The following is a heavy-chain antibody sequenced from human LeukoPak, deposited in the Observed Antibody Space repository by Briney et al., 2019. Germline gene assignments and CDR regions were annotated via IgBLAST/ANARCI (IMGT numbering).Heavy chain of an antibody. CDR1: GYTFTGYY. D-gene: IGHD3-22*01. CDR2: INPNNGGT. CDR3: ARGGEWYYDSSTYRLFDY. Sequence: GASVKVSCKASGYTFTGYYLHWVRQAPGQGLEWMGWINPNNGGTNYAQKFRGRVTLTRDTSISTAYMELSRLRSDDTAVCYCARGGEWYYDSSTYRLFDYWGQGTLVTVSS. J-gene: IGHJ4*02. V-gene: IGHV1-2*02.